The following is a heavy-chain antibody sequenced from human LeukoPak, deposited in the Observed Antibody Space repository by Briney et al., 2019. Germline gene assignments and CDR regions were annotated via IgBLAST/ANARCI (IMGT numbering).Heavy chain of an antibody. J-gene: IGHJ4*02. Sequence: GGSLRLSCAASGFTFSSYAMSWVRQAPGKGLEWVSAIGGSGGSTYNADSVKGRFTISRDNSKNTLYLQMNSLRAEDTAVYYCAKGNDFWSGYYTAFDYWGQGTLVTVSS. V-gene: IGHV3-23*01. D-gene: IGHD3-3*01. CDR2: IGGSGGST. CDR1: GFTFSSYA. CDR3: AKGNDFWSGYYTAFDY.